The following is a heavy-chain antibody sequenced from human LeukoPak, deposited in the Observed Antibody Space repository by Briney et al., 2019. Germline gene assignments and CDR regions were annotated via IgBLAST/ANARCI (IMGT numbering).Heavy chain of an antibody. CDR3: ARLPEIQLWPYYFDY. V-gene: IGHV4-34*01. J-gene: IGHJ4*02. CDR2: INHSGST. CDR1: GGSFSGYY. D-gene: IGHD5-18*01. Sequence: SETLSLTCAVYGGSFSGYYWSWIRQPPGKGLEWIGEINHSGSTNYNPSLKSRVTISVDTSKNQFSLKLSSVTAADTAVYYCARLPEIQLWPYYFDYWGQGTLVTVSS.